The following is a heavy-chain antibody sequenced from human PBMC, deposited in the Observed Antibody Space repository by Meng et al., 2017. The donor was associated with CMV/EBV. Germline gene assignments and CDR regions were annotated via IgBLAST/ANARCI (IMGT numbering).Heavy chain of an antibody. CDR1: GFTFDDYG. CDR2: INWNGGST. V-gene: IGHV3-20*04. D-gene: IGHD3-3*01. CDR3: ARGDLGYDFWSGSRPGILGYYYYGMDV. J-gene: IGHJ6*02. Sequence: GESLKISCAASGFTFDDYGMSWVRQAPGKGLEWVSGINWNGGSTGYADSVKGRFTISRDNAKNSLYLQMNSLRAEDTALYYCARGDLGYDFWSGSRPGILGYYYYGMDVWGQGTTVTVSS.